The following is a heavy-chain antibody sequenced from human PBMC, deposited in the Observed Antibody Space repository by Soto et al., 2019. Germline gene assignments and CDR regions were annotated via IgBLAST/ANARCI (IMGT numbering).Heavy chain of an antibody. CDR1: GGSISSGGYY. CDR2: IYYSGST. D-gene: IGHD2-8*02. J-gene: IGHJ6*02. CDR3: ARDSDWRSWYYGMDV. Sequence: TLSLTCTVSGGSISSGGYYWSWIRQHPGKGLEWIGYIYYSGSTYYNPSLKSRVTISVDTSKNQFSLKLSSVTAADTAVYYCARDSDWRSWYYGMDVWGQGTTVTVSS. V-gene: IGHV4-31*03.